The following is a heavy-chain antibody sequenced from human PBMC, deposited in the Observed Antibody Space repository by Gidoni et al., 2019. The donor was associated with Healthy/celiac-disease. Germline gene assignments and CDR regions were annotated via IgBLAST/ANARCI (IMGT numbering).Heavy chain of an antibody. J-gene: IGHJ6*03. CDR3: TRVSGYCSGGSCRYYYYMDV. V-gene: IGHV3-49*04. Sequence: EVQLVESGGGVVQPGRSLRLSCTGSGVTFGDYAMSWVRQAPGKGLEWVGFIRSKAYGGTTEYAASVKGRFTISRDDSQSIAYLQMNSLKTEDTAVYSCTRVSGYCSGGSCRYYYYMDVWGKGTTVTVSS. D-gene: IGHD2-15*01. CDR2: IRSKAYGGTT. CDR1: GVTFGDYA.